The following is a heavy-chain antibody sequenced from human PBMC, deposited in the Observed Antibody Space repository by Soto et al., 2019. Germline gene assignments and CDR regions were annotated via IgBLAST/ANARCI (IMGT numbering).Heavy chain of an antibody. CDR1: GYSFTDYH. V-gene: IGHV1-2*04. CDR2: INPKSGGT. D-gene: IGHD2-8*01. J-gene: IGHJ6*02. Sequence: ASVKVSCKASGYSFTDYHIHWVRQAPGQGLEWLGRINPKSGGTSTAQKFQGWVTMTTDTSISTASMELTRLTSDDTAIYYCARGDSTDCSNGVCSFFYNHDMDVWGQGTTVTVS. CDR3: ARGDSTDCSNGVCSFFYNHDMDV.